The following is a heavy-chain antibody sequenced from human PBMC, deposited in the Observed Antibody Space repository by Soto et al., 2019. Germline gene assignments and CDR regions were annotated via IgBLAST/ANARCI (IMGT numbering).Heavy chain of an antibody. CDR1: GFSLTTNGVG. CDR3: AHTVARGAYWETFNY. Sequence: QITLKESGPTLVKPTQTLTLTCTVSGFSLTTNGVGVGWFRQPPGKALEWLALIYRDDDKRYRPSLKSRVTITKDNTKNQVVLTMTNMDPVDTATYYCAHTVARGAYWETFNYWGQGTLDTVSS. V-gene: IGHV2-5*02. J-gene: IGHJ4*02. CDR2: IYRDDDK. D-gene: IGHD1-26*01.